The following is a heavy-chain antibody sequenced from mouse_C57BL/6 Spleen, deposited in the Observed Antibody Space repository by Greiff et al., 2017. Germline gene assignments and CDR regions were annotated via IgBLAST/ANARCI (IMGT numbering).Heavy chain of an antibody. Sequence: QVQLKQPGAELVKPGASVKLSCKASGYTFTSYWMHWVKQRPGQGLEWIGMIHPNSGSTNYNEKFKSKATLTVDKSSSTAYMQLSSLTSEDSAVYYCARTWDMDYFDYWGQGTTLTVSS. V-gene: IGHV1-64*01. CDR3: ARTWDMDYFDY. CDR2: IHPNSGST. CDR1: GYTFTSYW. D-gene: IGHD4-1*01. J-gene: IGHJ2*01.